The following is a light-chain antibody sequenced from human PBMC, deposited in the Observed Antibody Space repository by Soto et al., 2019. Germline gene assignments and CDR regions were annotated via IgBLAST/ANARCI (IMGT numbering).Light chain of an antibody. CDR3: QQYGSSPWT. V-gene: IGKV3-20*01. CDR2: RAS. J-gene: IGKJ1*01. CDR1: QSVSSSY. Sequence: EIVLTQSPGTLSLSPGARATLSCRASQSVSSSYLAWYQQKPGQAPRLLIYRASSRATGIPDRFSGSGSGTDFTLTISTLEPEDFAVYYCQQYGSSPWTFGQGTKVEIK.